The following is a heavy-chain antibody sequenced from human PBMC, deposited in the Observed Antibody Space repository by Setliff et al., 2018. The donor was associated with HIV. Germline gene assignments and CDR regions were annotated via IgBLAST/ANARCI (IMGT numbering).Heavy chain of an antibody. J-gene: IGHJ4*02. Sequence: SETLSLTCAVSGYSITSGYYWGWIRQPPGKGLEWIGSFFHSGNTYYNPSLKTRVTMSVDTSKNQFSLRLSSVTAADTAVYYCARFPTREVWRRNDIDYWGQGTLVTVSS. D-gene: IGHD1-1*01. CDR2: FFHSGNT. CDR3: ARFPTREVWRRNDIDY. V-gene: IGHV4-38-2*01. CDR1: GYSITSGYY.